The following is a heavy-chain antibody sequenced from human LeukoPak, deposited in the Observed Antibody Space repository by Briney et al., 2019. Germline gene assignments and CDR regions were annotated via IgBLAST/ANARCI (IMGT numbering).Heavy chain of an antibody. J-gene: IGHJ4*02. CDR1: GGTFSSYA. CDR2: IMPTFGAA. Sequence: GASVKVSCEASGGTFSSYAISCVRQAPGQGLEWMGGIMPTFGAANYAQKFQGRVTITTDEFTNTAYMELSSLRSEDTAVYYCARGLLRGVMSFDYWGQGSLVIVSS. V-gene: IGHV1-69*05. CDR3: ARGLLRGVMSFDY. D-gene: IGHD3-10*01.